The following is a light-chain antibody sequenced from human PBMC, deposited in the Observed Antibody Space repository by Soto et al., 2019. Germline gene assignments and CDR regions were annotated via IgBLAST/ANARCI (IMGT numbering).Light chain of an antibody. CDR1: RGISTY. CDR2: SAS. CDR3: QQYYSTPPWT. V-gene: IGKV1-27*01. J-gene: IGKJ1*01. Sequence: DIQMTQPPSSLSASVGDRVTITCRASRGISTYLAWYQQKPGKVPKLLIYSASTLQSGVPSRFSGSGSGTDFTLTISSLQAEDVAVYYCQQYYSTPPWTFGQGTKVDIK.